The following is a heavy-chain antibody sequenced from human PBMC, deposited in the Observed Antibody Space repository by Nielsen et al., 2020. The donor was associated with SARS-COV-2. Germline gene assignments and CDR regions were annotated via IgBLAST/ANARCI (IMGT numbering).Heavy chain of an antibody. CDR1: GFTFSGYA. CDR2: ISGGASRT. J-gene: IGHJ4*02. Sequence: GESLKISCRASGFTFSGYAMSWVRQAPGKGLEWISGISGGASRTFYADSVKGRFTISRDNSKNTLYLQVDSLRAEDTAVYYCARDSSGTYRRVDYWGQGTLVTVSS. D-gene: IGHD3-22*01. CDR3: ARDSSGTYRRVDY. V-gene: IGHV3-23*01.